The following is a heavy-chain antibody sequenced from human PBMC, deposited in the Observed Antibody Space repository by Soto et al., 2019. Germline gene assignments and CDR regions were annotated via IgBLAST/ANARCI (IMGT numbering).Heavy chain of an antibody. D-gene: IGHD6-13*01. CDR1: GGSFSGYF. V-gene: IGHV4-34*01. CDR3: AGYSSSWSKYVKH. CDR2: ICHGGGA. J-gene: IGHJ1*01. Sequence: SETLSLTCAVYGGSFSGYFWSWIRQTPGERLEWVGDICHGGGANYNPSLKSRVSFSMDPSKNQFSLKLNSVMAADTAVYYCAGYSSSWSKYVKHWGRGSLVTVSS.